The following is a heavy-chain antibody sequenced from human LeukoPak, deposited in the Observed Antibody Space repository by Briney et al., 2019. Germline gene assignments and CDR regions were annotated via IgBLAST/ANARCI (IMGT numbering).Heavy chain of an antibody. CDR3: AKSQGIAAAARGDFDY. V-gene: IGHV3-23*01. D-gene: IGHD6-13*01. CDR2: ISGSGAST. CDR1: AFTFSTYA. Sequence: GGSLRLSCAAYAFTFSTYAMSWVSQAPGKGLEWVTVISGSGASTYYRVSVKGRFTISRDSSKNTLYLQMNSLKAEDTEVYYCAKSQGIAAAARGDFDYWGQGTLVTVSS. J-gene: IGHJ4*02.